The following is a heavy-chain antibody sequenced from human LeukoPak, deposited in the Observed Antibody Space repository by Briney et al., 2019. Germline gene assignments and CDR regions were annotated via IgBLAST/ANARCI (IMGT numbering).Heavy chain of an antibody. D-gene: IGHD6-19*01. V-gene: IGHV4-39*01. J-gene: IGHJ4*02. CDR1: GGSISSSIYY. Sequence: PSETLSLTCTVSGGSISSSIYYWGWLRQPPGKGLEWIATIYYTGRTYYSPSLEIRVTISVDTSKNQFSLKLSSVTAADTAVYYCARRGSGWYYFDYWGQGTLVTVSS. CDR3: ARRGSGWYYFDY. CDR2: IYYTGRT.